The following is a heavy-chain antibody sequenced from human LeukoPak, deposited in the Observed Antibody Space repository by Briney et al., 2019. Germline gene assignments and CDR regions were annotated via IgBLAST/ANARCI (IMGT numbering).Heavy chain of an antibody. J-gene: IGHJ5*02. CDR3: ARGCYYDSSGYYRNWFDP. CDR1: GGTFSSYA. D-gene: IGHD3-22*01. V-gene: IGHV1-69*04. CDR2: IIPILGIA. Sequence: SVKVSCKASGGTFSSYAISWVRQAPGQGLEWMGRIIPILGIANYAQKFQGRVTITADKPTSTAYMELSSLRSEDTAVYYCARGCYYDSSGYYRNWFDPWGQGTLVTVSS.